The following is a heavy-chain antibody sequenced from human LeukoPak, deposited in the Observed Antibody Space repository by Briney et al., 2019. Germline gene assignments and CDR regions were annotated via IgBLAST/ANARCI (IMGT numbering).Heavy chain of an antibody. V-gene: IGHV1-3*01. CDR1: GYTFTTYV. J-gene: IGHJ4*02. Sequence: ASVKVSCKASGYTFTTYVMHWVRQAPGQRLEWMGWINAGNGNTRYSQKFQGRVTITRDTSASTAFMDLTSLRSEDTAIYYCAREIDRDGYNRFFDYRGQGTLVTVSS. CDR2: INAGNGNT. CDR3: AREIDRDGYNRFFDY. D-gene: IGHD5-24*01.